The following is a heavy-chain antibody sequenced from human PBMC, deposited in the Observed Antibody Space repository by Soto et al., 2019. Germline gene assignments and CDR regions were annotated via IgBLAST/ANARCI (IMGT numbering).Heavy chain of an antibody. Sequence: SETLSLTCTVSGGSISSYYWSWIRQPPGKGLEWIGYIYYSGSTNYNPSLKSRVTISVDTSKNQFSLKLSSVTAADTAVYYCARADDYSNYYYYYMVVWGKGTTVTVSS. CDR3: ARADDYSNYYYYYMVV. D-gene: IGHD4-4*01. CDR2: IYYSGST. V-gene: IGHV4-59*01. J-gene: IGHJ6*03. CDR1: GGSISSYY.